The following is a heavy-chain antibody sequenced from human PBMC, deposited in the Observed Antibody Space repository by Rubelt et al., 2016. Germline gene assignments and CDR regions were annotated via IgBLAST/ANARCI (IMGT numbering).Heavy chain of an antibody. V-gene: IGHV1-18*01. CDR1: GYTFTSYG. D-gene: IGHD6-19*01. Sequence: QVQLVQSGAEVKKPGASVKVSCKASGYTFTSYGISWVRQAPGQGLEWMGWISAYNGNTNYATKRQGSVTMTTDTSTSTAYMGRRSLRSDDPAVYYCARDGRYSSGWSLDYWGQGTLVTVSS. J-gene: IGHJ4*02. CDR3: ARDGRYSSGWSLDY. CDR2: ISAYNGNT.